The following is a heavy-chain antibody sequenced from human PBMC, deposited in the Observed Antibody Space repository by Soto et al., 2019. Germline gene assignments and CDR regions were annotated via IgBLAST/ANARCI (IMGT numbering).Heavy chain of an antibody. D-gene: IGHD4-17*01. CDR3: ARDAAMTTVTTFGY. J-gene: IGHJ4*02. CDR1: GGTFSSYA. CDR2: IIPIFGTA. V-gene: IGHV1-69*05. Sequence: AASVKVSCKASGGTFSSYAISWVRQAPGQGLEWMGGIIPIFGTANYAQKFQGRVTMTRDTSTSTVYMALSSLRSEDTAVYYCARDAAMTTVTTFGYWGQGTLVTVSS.